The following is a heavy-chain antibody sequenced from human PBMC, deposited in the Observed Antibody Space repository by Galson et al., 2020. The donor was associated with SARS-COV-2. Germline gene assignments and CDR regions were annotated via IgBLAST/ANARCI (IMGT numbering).Heavy chain of an antibody. V-gene: IGHV3-30*04. CDR3: ARETDDQTSSWYDY. D-gene: IGHD6-13*01. CDR2: ISYDGTTK. J-gene: IGHJ4*02. Sequence: GGSLRLSCAASGFALSNSAMHWVRQAPGKGLEWVAIISYDGTTKYNSDSVKGRFTISRDISKNTLYLQMNSLRPEDTALYYCARETDDQTSSWYDYWGQGARVSVSS. CDR1: GFALSNSA.